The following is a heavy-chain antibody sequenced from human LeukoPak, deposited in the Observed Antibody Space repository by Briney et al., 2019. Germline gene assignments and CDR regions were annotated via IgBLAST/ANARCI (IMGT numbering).Heavy chain of an antibody. D-gene: IGHD1-1*01. J-gene: IGHJ3*02. V-gene: IGHV4-4*07. CDR2: IYTSGST. Sequence: PSETLSLTCTVSGGSISSYYWSWIRQPAGKGLEWIGRIYTSGSTYYNPSLKSRVTISVDTSKNQFSLKLSSVTAADTAVYYCARHRGKYNPHDAFDIWGQGTMVTVSS. CDR1: GGSISSYY. CDR3: ARHRGKYNPHDAFDI.